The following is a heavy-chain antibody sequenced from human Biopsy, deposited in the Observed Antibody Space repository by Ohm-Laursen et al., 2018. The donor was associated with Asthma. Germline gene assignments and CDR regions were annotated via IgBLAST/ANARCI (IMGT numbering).Heavy chain of an antibody. CDR2: IATDGPNK. CDR3: VKDHSAGYYYFDD. CDR1: GFTFSSYS. Sequence: SLRLSCAASGFTFSSYSMHWVRQAPGRGPEYVSFIATDGPNKFYADSVKGRSTVSRDNSKHTLYLHMTGLRADDTGVYYCVKDHSAGYYYFDDWGQGTVVSVSA. D-gene: IGHD2-21*01. V-gene: IGHV3-64D*08. J-gene: IGHJ4*02.